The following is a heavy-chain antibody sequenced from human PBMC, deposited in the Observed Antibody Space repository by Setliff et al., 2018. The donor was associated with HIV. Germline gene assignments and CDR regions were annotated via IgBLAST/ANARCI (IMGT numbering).Heavy chain of an antibody. J-gene: IGHJ1*01. CDR2: IIPMFGAT. CDR3: ARDPFPSTNYYDSSMYPFSQFFQH. Sequence: GASVKVSCKTSGVSFSSYAISWVRQAPGQGLEWMGGIIPMFGATNYAQKFQGRVTITADESTNTAYMELSSLRSDDTAVYYCARDPFPSTNYYDSSMYPFSQFFQHWGQGTPVTVSS. D-gene: IGHD3-22*01. V-gene: IGHV1-69*13. CDR1: GVSFSSYA.